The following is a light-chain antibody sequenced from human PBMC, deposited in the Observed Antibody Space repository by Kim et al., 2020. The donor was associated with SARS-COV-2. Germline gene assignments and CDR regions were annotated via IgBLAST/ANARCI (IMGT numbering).Light chain of an antibody. Sequence: SSELTQDPAVSVALGQTVRITCQGDSLRSYYATWYQQKPGQAPILVIYGKNNRPSGIPDRFSGSSSGNTASLTITWTQADDEADYYCNSRDSNDNVVFGG. V-gene: IGLV3-19*01. J-gene: IGLJ2*01. CDR1: SLRSYY. CDR3: NSRDSNDNVV. CDR2: GKN.